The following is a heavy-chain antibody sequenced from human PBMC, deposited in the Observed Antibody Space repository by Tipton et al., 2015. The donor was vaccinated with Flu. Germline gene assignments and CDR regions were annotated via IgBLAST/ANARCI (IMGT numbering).Heavy chain of an antibody. V-gene: IGHV3-53*01. J-gene: IGHJ4*02. CDR3: ARGVVITYGRD. CDR1: GFTVSSNY. D-gene: IGHD3-22*01. CDR2: IYSGGSA. Sequence: SLRLSCAASGFTVSSNYMSWVRQAPGKGLEWVSVIYSGGSAYYADSVTGRFTISRDNSKNTLYLQMNSLRAEDTAVYYCARGVVITYGRDWGQGTLVTVSS.